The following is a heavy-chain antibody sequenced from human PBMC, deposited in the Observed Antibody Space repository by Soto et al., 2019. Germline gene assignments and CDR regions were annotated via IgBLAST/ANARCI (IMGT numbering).Heavy chain of an antibody. V-gene: IGHV3-33*01. D-gene: IGHD3-10*01. CDR2: IWYDGSNK. CDR1: GFTFSSYG. J-gene: IGHJ6*02. CDR3: ASGAVWFQEYYYYGMDV. Sequence: QVQLVESGGGVVQPGRSLRLSCAASGFTFSSYGMHWVRQAPGKGLEWVAVIWYDGSNKYYADSVKGRFTISRDNSKNTPYLQRSSLRAEETAVYYLASGAVWFQEYYYYGMDVWGQGTRVTVSS.